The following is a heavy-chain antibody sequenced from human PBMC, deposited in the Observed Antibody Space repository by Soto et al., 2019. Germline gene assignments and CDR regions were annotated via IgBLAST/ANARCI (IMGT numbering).Heavy chain of an antibody. CDR1: GYTFTNYG. D-gene: IGHD3-3*01. CDR3: ARGGRFAVADTDY. CDR2: ISGYNGNT. J-gene: IGHJ4*02. V-gene: IGHV1-18*01. Sequence: QVQLVQSGVEVKKPGASVRVSCMASGYTFTNYGITWVRQAPGQGLEWLGWISGYNGNTNYAQKFQGRVTMTTDTATSTAYMDLTSLRYDDTAVYYCARGGRFAVADTDYWGQGTLLTVSS.